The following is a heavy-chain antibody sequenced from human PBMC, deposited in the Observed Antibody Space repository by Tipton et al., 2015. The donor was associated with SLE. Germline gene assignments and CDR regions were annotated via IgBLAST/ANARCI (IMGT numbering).Heavy chain of an antibody. CDR1: GGSISSYR. Sequence: TLSLTCTVSGGSISSYRWSWIRQPAGKGLEWIGRIYASGSTEYNPSLKSRVTISVDPSKNQFSLRLTSLTAADTAVYYCARVVYSFSDAFDIWGQGTLVTVSS. CDR2: IYASGST. CDR3: ARVVYSFSDAFDI. J-gene: IGHJ3*02. V-gene: IGHV4-4*07. D-gene: IGHD6-13*01.